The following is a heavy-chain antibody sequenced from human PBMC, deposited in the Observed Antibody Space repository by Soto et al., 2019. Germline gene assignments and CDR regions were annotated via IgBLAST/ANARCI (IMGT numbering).Heavy chain of an antibody. V-gene: IGHV4-39*01. CDR2: LYYRAST. Sequence: QLQLQESGPGLVKSSETLSLTCTLSGGSISSSSYYWGWIRQPPGKGLEWIGSLYYRASTYYNPSLRSRVTISADTSKNHLSLKLSSVSAADTAVYYCARHWTGGFRGGQYFDPWGHGTLVTVSS. D-gene: IGHD2-8*02. J-gene: IGHJ5*02. CDR3: ARHWTGGFRGGQYFDP. CDR1: GGSISSSSYY.